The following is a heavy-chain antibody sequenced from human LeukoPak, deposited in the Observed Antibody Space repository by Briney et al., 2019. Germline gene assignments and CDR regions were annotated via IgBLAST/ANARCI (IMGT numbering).Heavy chain of an antibody. CDR3: AREGTHDSSGYYYGAFDI. CDR1: GGSISSGGYY. J-gene: IGHJ3*02. D-gene: IGHD3-22*01. V-gene: IGHV4-31*03. CDR2: IYYSGST. Sequence: SQTLSLTCTVSGGSISSGGYYWSWIRQHPGKGLEWIGYIYYSGSTYYNPSLKSRVTISVDTSKNQFSLKLSSVTAADKAVYYWAREGTHDSSGYYYGAFDILGQGTMVTVSS.